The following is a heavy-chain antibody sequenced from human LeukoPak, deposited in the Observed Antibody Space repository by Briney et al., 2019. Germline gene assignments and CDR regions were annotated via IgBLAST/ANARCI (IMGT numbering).Heavy chain of an antibody. CDR3: ARDRSSSWSFDY. CDR1: GFTFSSYG. CDR2: ISHDGSNK. J-gene: IGHJ4*02. V-gene: IGHV3-30*03. Sequence: PGGSLRLSCAASGFTFSSYGMHWVRQAPDKGLEWVAVISHDGSNKFYADSVKGRFTISRDNSKNTLHLQMNSLRGDDTAVYYCARDRSSSWSFDYWGQGTLVTVSS. D-gene: IGHD6-13*01.